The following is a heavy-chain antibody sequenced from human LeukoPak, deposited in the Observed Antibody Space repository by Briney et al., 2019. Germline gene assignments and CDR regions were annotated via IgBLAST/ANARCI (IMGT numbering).Heavy chain of an antibody. J-gene: IGHJ3*02. CDR3: AREITWNVTPI. Sequence: GGSLRLSCVASGFTFSSYWMSWVRQAPGKGLEWVGNIKEDGSEKYYVDSVKGRFTISRDNAKNSLSLQMNSLRAEDTAVYYCAREITWNVTPIWGQGTMVTVS. V-gene: IGHV3-7*01. CDR1: GFTFSSYW. D-gene: IGHD3-16*01. CDR2: IKEDGSEK.